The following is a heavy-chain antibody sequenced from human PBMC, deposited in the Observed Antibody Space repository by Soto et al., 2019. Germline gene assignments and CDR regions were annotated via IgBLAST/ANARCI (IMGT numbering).Heavy chain of an antibody. CDR1: GGSISSGGYS. V-gene: IGHV4-30-2*01. CDR2: IYHSGST. Sequence: TLSLTCAVSGGSISSGGYSWSWIRQPPGKGLEWIGYIYHSGSTSYNPSLKSRVTISVDRSKNQFSLKLSSVTAADTAVYYCARVPVRWGQGTLVTVS. J-gene: IGHJ4*02. D-gene: IGHD2-2*01. CDR3: ARVPVR.